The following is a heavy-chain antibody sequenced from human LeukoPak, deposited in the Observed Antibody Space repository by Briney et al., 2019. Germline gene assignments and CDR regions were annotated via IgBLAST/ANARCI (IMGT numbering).Heavy chain of an antibody. J-gene: IGHJ6*04. V-gene: IGHV4-34*01. CDR2: INHSGST. Sequence: KPSETLSLTGAVYGGSFSGNYWSWFGQPPGKGLEWIGEINHSGSTNYNPPLKNRVTISVDTSKNQFSLKLSSVTAADTAVYYCARGRRSIGGDLIYGMDVWGKGTTVTVSS. CDR3: ARGRRSIGGDLIYGMDV. D-gene: IGHD2-21*02. CDR1: GGSFSGNY.